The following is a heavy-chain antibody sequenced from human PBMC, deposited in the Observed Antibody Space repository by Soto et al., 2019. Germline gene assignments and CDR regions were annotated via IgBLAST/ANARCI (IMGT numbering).Heavy chain of an antibody. D-gene: IGHD7-27*01. CDR3: TRANWYSEY. Sequence: QVQLQESGPGLVKPSETLSLTCTVSGGSINNHYWSWIRQPPGKGLEWLGYVYYNGITNYNPSLESRVTMSVDTSKNLVSLNLTSLTAADTAIYFCTRANWYSEYWGQGTLVIVSS. CDR1: GGSINNHY. J-gene: IGHJ4*02. V-gene: IGHV4-59*11. CDR2: VYYNGIT.